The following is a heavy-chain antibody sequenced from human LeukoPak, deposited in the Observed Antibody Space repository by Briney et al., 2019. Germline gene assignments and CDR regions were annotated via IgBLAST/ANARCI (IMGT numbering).Heavy chain of an antibody. CDR1: GFTFSDHY. J-gene: IGHJ6*03. CDR3: ASLGYCGITSCYGYYYMDV. Sequence: GGSLRLSCAVSGFTFSDHYMDWVRQAPGKGLEWVGRTKNKADSYTTEFAASVKGRFTISRDYSKNSLYLQMNSLKTEDTAVYYCASLGYCGITSCYGYYYMDVWGEGTTVTVSS. V-gene: IGHV3-72*01. D-gene: IGHD2-2*01. CDR2: TKNKADSYTT.